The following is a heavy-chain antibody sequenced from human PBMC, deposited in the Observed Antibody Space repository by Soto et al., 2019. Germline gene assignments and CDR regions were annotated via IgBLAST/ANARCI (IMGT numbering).Heavy chain of an antibody. CDR2: INHSGST. Sequence: SETLSLTCAVYGGSFSGYYWSWIRQPPGKGLEWNGEINHSGSTNYNPSLKSRVTISVDTSKNQFSLKLSSVTAADTAVYYCARGGKLRFLEWLPPRLDYWGQGTLVTVSS. D-gene: IGHD3-3*01. V-gene: IGHV4-34*01. CDR1: GGSFSGYY. J-gene: IGHJ4*02. CDR3: ARGGKLRFLEWLPPRLDY.